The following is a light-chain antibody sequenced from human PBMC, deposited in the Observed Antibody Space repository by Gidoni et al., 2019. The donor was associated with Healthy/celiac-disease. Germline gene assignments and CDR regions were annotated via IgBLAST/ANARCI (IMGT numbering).Light chain of an antibody. Sequence: EIVLTQSPGTLSLSPGERATLSCRASQIVSSSYLAWYQQKPGQAPRLLIYGASSRATGIPDRFSGSGSGTDFTLTISRLEPEDFAVYYCQQYGSSPSMYTFGQGTKLEIK. CDR2: GAS. J-gene: IGKJ2*01. V-gene: IGKV3-20*01. CDR3: QQYGSSPSMYT. CDR1: QIVSSSY.